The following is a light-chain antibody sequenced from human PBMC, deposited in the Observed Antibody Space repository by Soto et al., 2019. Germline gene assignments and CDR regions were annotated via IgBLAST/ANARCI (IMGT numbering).Light chain of an antibody. Sequence: XSVLAQPASVSGSRGQSITISCTGTSSDVGRYNYVSWFQQHPGKVPKLIIYDVSNWPSGVSDRFSGSKSGNTASLTISGLQPEDEADYYCSSFTSSSTFVFGTGTKVTVL. J-gene: IGLJ1*01. CDR2: DVS. CDR1: SSDVGRYNY. V-gene: IGLV2-14*03. CDR3: SSFTSSSTFV.